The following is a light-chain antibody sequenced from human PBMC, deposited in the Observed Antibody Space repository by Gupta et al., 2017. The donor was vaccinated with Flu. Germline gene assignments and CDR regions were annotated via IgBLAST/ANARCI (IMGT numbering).Light chain of an antibody. CDR3: MQALQTPRT. Sequence: IVMTQSPLSLPVTPGEPASISCRSSQSLLHSNGYNYLDWYLQKPGQSPQLLIYLGSNRASGVPDRFSGSGSGTDVTLKISRVEAEDVGVYYCMQALQTPRTFGPGTKVDIK. J-gene: IGKJ3*01. V-gene: IGKV2-28*01. CDR1: QSLLHSNGYNY. CDR2: LGS.